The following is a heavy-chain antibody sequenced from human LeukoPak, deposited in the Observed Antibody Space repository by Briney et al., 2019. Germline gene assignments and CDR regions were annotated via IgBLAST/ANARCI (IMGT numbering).Heavy chain of an antibody. CDR3: ARANTSFYYDSSGFDY. CDR2: IYTSGST. J-gene: IGHJ4*02. V-gene: IGHV4-61*02. CDR1: GGSISSGSYY. Sequence: SETLSLTFTVSGGSISSGSYYWSWIRQPAGKGLEWIGRIYTSGSTNYNPSLKSRVTISVDTSKNQFSLKLSSVTAADTAVYYCARANTSFYYDSSGFDYWGQGTLVTVSS. D-gene: IGHD3-22*01.